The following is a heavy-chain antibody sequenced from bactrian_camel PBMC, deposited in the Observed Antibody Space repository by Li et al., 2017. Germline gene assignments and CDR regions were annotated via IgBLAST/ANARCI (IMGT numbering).Heavy chain of an antibody. Sequence: VQLVESGGGSVQAGGSLTLSCAAGRYTYKRNCMGWFRQRPGKDREGLAVLWIGGATTSYADSVKGRFIITRDKAKDLVYLRMNGLQPEDTGMYYCAADQLYGTCRDVLDFPARGQGTQVTVS. D-gene: IGHD6*01. CDR1: RYTYKRNC. CDR3: AADQLYGTCRDVLDFPA. V-gene: IGHV3S42*01. J-gene: IGHJ4*01. CDR2: LWIGGATT.